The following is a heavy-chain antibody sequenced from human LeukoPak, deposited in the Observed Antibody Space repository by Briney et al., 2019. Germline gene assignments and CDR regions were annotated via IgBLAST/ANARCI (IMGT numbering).Heavy chain of an antibody. CDR1: GGTFSSYA. CDR3: ARDPIAYCGGDCP. D-gene: IGHD2-21*01. J-gene: IGHJ5*02. Sequence: ASVKVSCKASGGTFSSYAISWVRQAPGQGLEWMGRIIPIFGTANYAQKFQGRVTITTDESTSTAYMELSSLRSEDTAVYYCARDPIAYCGGDCPWGQGTLVTVSS. V-gene: IGHV1-69*05. CDR2: IIPIFGTA.